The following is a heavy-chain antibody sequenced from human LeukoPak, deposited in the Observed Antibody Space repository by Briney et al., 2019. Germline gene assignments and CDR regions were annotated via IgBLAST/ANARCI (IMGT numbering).Heavy chain of an antibody. D-gene: IGHD6-19*01. Sequence: GGSLRLSCAASGFTVSSIHMVWVRQAPGRGLEWVAVISYDGSNKYYADSVKGRFTISRDNSKNTLYLQMNSLRAEDTAVYYCARAAVAGRESLDYWGQGTLVTVSS. J-gene: IGHJ4*02. CDR2: ISYDGSNK. CDR1: GFTVSSIH. CDR3: ARAAVAGRESLDY. V-gene: IGHV3-30*03.